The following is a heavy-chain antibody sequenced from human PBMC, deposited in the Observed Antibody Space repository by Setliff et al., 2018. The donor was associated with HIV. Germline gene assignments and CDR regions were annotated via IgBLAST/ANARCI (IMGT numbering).Heavy chain of an antibody. CDR3: ARDSFGSGSYDYYFEY. CDR2: MWYDGSDT. Sequence: GGSLRLSCVASGFIFNTYGMHWVRQTPGKGLEWVAVMWYDGSDTYYADSVKGRFTISRDNSKNTVYLQMNRLRVDDTAVYYWARDSFGSGSYDYYFEYWGQGTLVTVS. D-gene: IGHD3-10*01. CDR1: GFIFNTYG. J-gene: IGHJ4*02. V-gene: IGHV3-33*01.